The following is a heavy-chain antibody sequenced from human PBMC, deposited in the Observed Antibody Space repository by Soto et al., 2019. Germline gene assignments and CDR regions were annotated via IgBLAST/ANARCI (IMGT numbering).Heavy chain of an antibody. J-gene: IGHJ4*02. V-gene: IGHV3-23*01. Sequence: LRLSCAASGFTFSSYAMSWVRQAPGKGLEWVSAISGSGGSTYYADSVKGRFTISRDSSKNTLYLQMNSLRAEDTAVYYCAKGATYYGDYDLGYFDYWGQGTLVTVS. D-gene: IGHD4-17*01. CDR2: ISGSGGST. CDR1: GFTFSSYA. CDR3: AKGATYYGDYDLGYFDY.